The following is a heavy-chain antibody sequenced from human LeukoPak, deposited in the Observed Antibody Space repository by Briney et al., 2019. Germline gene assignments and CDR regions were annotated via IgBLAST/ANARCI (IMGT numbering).Heavy chain of an antibody. CDR2: IQYDGKNE. CDR1: GFTFSRNN. Sequence: GGSLRLSCAASGFTFSRNNMHWVRQAPGKGLEWVAFIQYDGKNEYYADSVKGRFTISRDNAKNSLYLQMNSLRAEDTAVYYCAGNYGGSPDAFDIWGQGTMVTVSS. CDR3: AGNYGGSPDAFDI. V-gene: IGHV3-30*02. D-gene: IGHD4-23*01. J-gene: IGHJ3*02.